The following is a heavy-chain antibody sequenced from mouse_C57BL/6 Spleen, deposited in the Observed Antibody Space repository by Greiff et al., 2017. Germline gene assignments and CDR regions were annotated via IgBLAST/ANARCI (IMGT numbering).Heavy chain of an antibody. CDR3: TGYLPWFAY. J-gene: IGHJ3*01. Sequence: EVKLVESGGGLVQPGGSMKLSCGASGFTFSNYWMNWVRQSPEKGLEWVAQIRLKSDNYATHYAESVKGRFTISRDDSKSSVYLQMNNLRAEDTGIYYCTGYLPWFAYWGQGTLVTVSA. CDR1: GFTFSNYW. CDR2: IRLKSDNYAT. V-gene: IGHV6-3*01.